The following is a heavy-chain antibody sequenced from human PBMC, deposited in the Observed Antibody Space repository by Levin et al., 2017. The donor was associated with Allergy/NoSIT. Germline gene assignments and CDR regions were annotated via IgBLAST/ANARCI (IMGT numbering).Heavy chain of an antibody. CDR3: ARTYYYDSSGSYYKDSGYFQQ. CDR2: IYSSGST. CDR1: SYSISSGYY. V-gene: IGHV4-38-2*01. D-gene: IGHD3-22*01. Sequence: SETLSLTCPVSSYSISSGYYWGWIRQPPGKGLEWIGCIYSSGSTYYNPSLKSRVTISVDTSKNQFSLKLSSVTAADTAVYYCARTYYYDSSGSYYKDSGYFQQWGRGTLVTVSS. J-gene: IGHJ1*01.